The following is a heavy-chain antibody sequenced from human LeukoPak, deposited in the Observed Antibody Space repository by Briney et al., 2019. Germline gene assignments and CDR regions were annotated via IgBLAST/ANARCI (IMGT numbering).Heavy chain of an antibody. CDR2: ISAYNGNT. CDR3: ARDPWEGQDTIFGPPDY. J-gene: IGHJ4*02. Sequence: GSSVKVSCKASGGTFSSYSITWVRQAPGQGLEWMGWISAYNGNTNYAQKLQGRVTMTTDTSTSTAYMELRSLRSDDTAVYYCARDPWEGQDTIFGPPDYWGQGTLVTVSS. D-gene: IGHD3-3*01. CDR1: GGTFSSYS. V-gene: IGHV1-18*01.